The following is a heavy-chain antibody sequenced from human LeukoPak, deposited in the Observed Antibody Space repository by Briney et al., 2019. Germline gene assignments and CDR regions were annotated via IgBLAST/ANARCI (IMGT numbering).Heavy chain of an antibody. V-gene: IGHV3-21*04. CDR1: GFTFSSYS. CDR3: ARAFAAGGFDY. D-gene: IGHD3-10*01. Sequence: GGSLRLSCAASGFTFSSYSMNWVRQAPGKGLEWVSSISSSSSYIYYADSVKGRFTISRDNAKNSLYLQMNSLRAEDTAVYYCARAFAAGGFDYWGQGTLVTVSS. J-gene: IGHJ4*02. CDR2: ISSSSSYI.